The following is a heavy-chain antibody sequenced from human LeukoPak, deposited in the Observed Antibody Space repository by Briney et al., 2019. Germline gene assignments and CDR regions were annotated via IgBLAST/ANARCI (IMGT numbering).Heavy chain of an antibody. CDR1: GFIFNNYW. Sequence: PGGSLRLSCAASGFIFNNYWMTWVRQAPGKGLEWVANIKQDGTEKHYVDSVKGRFTISRDDAKNSLYLQMNSLRVEDTAVYYCATDGGVMAPCRSDYWGQGTLVTVSS. CDR2: IKQDGTEK. J-gene: IGHJ4*02. CDR3: ATDGGVMAPCRSDY. V-gene: IGHV3-7*01. D-gene: IGHD3-16*01.